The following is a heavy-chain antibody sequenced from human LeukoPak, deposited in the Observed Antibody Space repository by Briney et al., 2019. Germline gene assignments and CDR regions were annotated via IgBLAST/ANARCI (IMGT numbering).Heavy chain of an antibody. J-gene: IGHJ4*02. Sequence: GASVKVSCKVSGYTLTELSMQWVRQAPGKGLEWMGGFYPEDGETIYAQKFQGRVTMTEDTSTDTAYMELSSLRSEDTAVYYCATVTRLRYFDWLFSPLDYFDYWGQGTLVTVSS. D-gene: IGHD3-9*01. V-gene: IGHV1-24*01. CDR1: GYTLTELS. CDR2: FYPEDGET. CDR3: ATVTRLRYFDWLFSPLDYFDY.